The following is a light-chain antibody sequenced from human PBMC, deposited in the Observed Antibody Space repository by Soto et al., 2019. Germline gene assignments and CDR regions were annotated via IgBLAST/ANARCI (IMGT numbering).Light chain of an antibody. J-gene: IGLJ1*01. V-gene: IGLV1-40*01. Sequence: QSVLTQSPSVSGAPGQRVTISCTGSSSNIGAGYDVHWYQQLPGTAPKLLIYGNSNRPSGVPDRFSGSKSGTSASLAITGLQAEDEADYYCQSYDSSQSGFYVFGTGTKLTVL. CDR2: GNS. CDR1: SSNIGAGYD. CDR3: QSYDSSQSGFYV.